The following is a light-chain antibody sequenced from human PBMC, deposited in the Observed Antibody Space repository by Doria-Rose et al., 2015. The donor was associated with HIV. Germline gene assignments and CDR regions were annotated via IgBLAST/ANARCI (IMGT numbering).Light chain of an antibody. J-gene: IGKJ3*01. V-gene: IGKV4-1*01. CDR1: QSLLYASKNY. CDR2: WAS. Sequence: TQSPESLGMSLGERATLNCKSNQSLLYASKNYLAWNQQKPGQPPKLLMYWASTRQSGVPARFSGSGSGTDFTLTISSLEAEDVAVYYCQQYYDTPSFGPGTTVDIK. CDR3: QQYYDTPS.